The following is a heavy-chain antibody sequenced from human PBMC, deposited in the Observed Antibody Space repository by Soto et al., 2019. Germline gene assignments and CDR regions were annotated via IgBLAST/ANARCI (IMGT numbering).Heavy chain of an antibody. CDR3: ARESGGATATLDYYYFYMDV. V-gene: IGHV1-2*04. D-gene: IGHD5-12*01. J-gene: IGHJ6*03. Sequence: QVQLVQSGAEVRKPGASVTVSCRSSGDSFNDYYIHWVRQAPGQGFEWMGWINPNGGVTKYAQKFQGWVSMTRDTSIRTGYMQLGRLRSDEPAVYYWARESGGATATLDYYYFYMDVWGTGTTVTVSS. CDR1: GDSFNDYY. CDR2: INPNGGVT.